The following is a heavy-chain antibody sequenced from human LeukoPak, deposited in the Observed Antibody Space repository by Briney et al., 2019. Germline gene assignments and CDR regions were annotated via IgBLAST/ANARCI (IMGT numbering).Heavy chain of an antibody. Sequence: GASVKVSCKASGYTFTSYYMHWVRQAPGQGLEWMGIINPSGGSTSYAQKLQGRVTMTTDTSTSTAYMELRSLRSDDTAVYYCARDGSHYRECYFDYWGQGTLVTVSS. D-gene: IGHD1-26*01. CDR3: ARDGSHYRECYFDY. V-gene: IGHV1-46*01. CDR2: INPSGGST. CDR1: GYTFTSYY. J-gene: IGHJ4*02.